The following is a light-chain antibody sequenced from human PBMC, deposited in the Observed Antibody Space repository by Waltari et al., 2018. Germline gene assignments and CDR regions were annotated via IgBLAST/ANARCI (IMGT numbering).Light chain of an antibody. CDR2: DVD. J-gene: IGLJ2*01. V-gene: IGLV2-23*02. Sequence: QSALTQPASVSGSPGQSITISCAGSADDVGNFNLVSWYQQHPGEAPKLIIYDVDTRPAGVSHRCAGAKSGDTASLTISGLQAEDEADFYCFSYAGSGACAFFGGGTKVTVL. CDR3: FSYAGSGACAF. CDR1: ADDVGNFNL.